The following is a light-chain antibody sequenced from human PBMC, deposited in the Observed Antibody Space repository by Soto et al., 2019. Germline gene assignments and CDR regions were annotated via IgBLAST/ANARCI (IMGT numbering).Light chain of an antibody. Sequence: EIVLTQSPATLSLSPGERATLSCRASQSVSSYLAWYQQKPGQAPRLLIYDASNKATGIPARFSGSGAGTDFTLTISSLGPEDFSLYYCQQRSNWQVTFGPGTKVDIK. CDR2: DAS. V-gene: IGKV3-11*01. CDR3: QQRSNWQVT. CDR1: QSVSSY. J-gene: IGKJ3*01.